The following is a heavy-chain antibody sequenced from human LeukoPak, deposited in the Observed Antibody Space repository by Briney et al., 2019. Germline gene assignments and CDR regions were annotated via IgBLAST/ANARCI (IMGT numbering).Heavy chain of an antibody. CDR3: ARVGPYYDILTGYYRKDAFDI. V-gene: IGHV4-59*01. D-gene: IGHD3-9*01. CDR1: GGSISSYY. CDR2: IYYSGST. Sequence: PSETLSLTCTVPGGSISSYYWSWIRQPPGKGLEWIGYIYYSGSTNYNPSLKSRVTISVDTSKNQFSLKLSSVTAADTAVYYCARVGPYYDILTGYYRKDAFDIWGQGTMVTVSS. J-gene: IGHJ3*02.